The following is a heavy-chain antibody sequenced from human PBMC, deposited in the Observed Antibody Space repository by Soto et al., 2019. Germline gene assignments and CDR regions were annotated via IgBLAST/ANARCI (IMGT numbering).Heavy chain of an antibody. V-gene: IGHV5-10-1*01. Sequence: GESLKISCKGPGYSFAGYWLTWVRQKPGKGLEWMGRIDPSDSQTYYSPSFRGHVTIPVTKSTTTDLPPRRSSRASDTAMYYCARQIYDSDTGPNCQYYFDSWGQGTPVTVSS. CDR3: ARQIYDSDTGPNCQYYFDS. CDR2: IDPSDSQT. D-gene: IGHD3-22*01. CDR1: GYSFAGYW. J-gene: IGHJ4*02.